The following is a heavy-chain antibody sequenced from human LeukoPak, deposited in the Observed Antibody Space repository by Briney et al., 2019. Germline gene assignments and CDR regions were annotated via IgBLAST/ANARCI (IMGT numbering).Heavy chain of an antibody. D-gene: IGHD1-26*01. CDR2: ILGSGDST. CDR3: ARKLKVSGPTTGFDY. J-gene: IGHJ4*02. CDR1: GFTFSTYT. V-gene: IGHV3-23*01. Sequence: GGSLRLSCAASGFTFSTYTMNWVRQAPGEGREWVSAILGSGDSTYYADPVKGRFTISRDNSKNTLDLKMNSLRADDTAVYYCARKLKVSGPTTGFDYWGQGTLVTVSS.